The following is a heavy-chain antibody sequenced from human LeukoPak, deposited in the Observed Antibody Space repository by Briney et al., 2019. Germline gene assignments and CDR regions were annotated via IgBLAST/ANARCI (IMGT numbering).Heavy chain of an antibody. V-gene: IGHV3-33*01. D-gene: IGHD6-13*01. CDR1: GFAFSNYG. CDR3: ARDLTQLALFDY. CDR2: IWYDGSNK. J-gene: IGHJ4*02. Sequence: GGSLRLSCAASGFAFSNYGMHWVRQAPGKGLEWVAVIWYDGSNKYYADSVKGRFTLSRDNSKNTLFLQMNSLRPEDTAVYFCARDLTQLALFDYWGQGTLVTVSS.